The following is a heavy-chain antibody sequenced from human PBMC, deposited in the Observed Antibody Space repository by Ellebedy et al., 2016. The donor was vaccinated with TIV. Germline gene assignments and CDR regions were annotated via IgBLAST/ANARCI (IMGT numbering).Heavy chain of an antibody. V-gene: IGHV3-7*03. J-gene: IGHJ6*02. Sequence: PGGSLRLSCAVSGFTFSSYWMSWVRQAPGKGLEWVANIRQDGSKNYVDSVKGRFTISRDNAQNSLHLRMNSLRVEDTAVYYCARDGAYGDYAPGQYAMDVWGQGTTVIVS. CDR3: ARDGAYGDYAPGQYAMDV. CDR2: IRQDGSK. CDR1: GFTFSSYW. D-gene: IGHD4-17*01.